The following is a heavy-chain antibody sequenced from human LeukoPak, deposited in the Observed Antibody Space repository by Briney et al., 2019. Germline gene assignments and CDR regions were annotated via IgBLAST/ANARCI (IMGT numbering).Heavy chain of an antibody. CDR3: AREAGDNTYNV. Sequence: GASVKVSCKASGYTFTDFYMHWVRQAPGQGLEWLGWMNPKTGETRYGQNFQGRVTMTRDTSITTAYMELGSLRSDDTAVYYCAREAGDNTYNVWGQGTMATVS. CDR1: GYTFTDFY. CDR2: MNPKTGET. V-gene: IGHV1-2*02. D-gene: IGHD3-16*01. J-gene: IGHJ3*01.